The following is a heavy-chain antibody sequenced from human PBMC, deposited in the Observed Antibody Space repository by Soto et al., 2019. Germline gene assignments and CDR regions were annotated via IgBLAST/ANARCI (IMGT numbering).Heavy chain of an antibody. CDR2: FDPEDGET. J-gene: IGHJ4*02. V-gene: IGHV1-24*01. Sequence: ASVKVSCKVSGYTLTELSMHWVRQAPGKGLEWMGGFDPEDGETIYAQKFQGRVTMTEDTSTDTAYMELSSLRSEDTAVYYCASPDIAAAGTGFDYWGQGNLVTVSS. D-gene: IGHD6-13*01. CDR3: ASPDIAAAGTGFDY. CDR1: GYTLTELS.